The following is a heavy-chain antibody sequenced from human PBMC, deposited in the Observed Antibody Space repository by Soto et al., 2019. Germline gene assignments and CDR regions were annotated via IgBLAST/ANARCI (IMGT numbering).Heavy chain of an antibody. V-gene: IGHV1-18*01. CDR3: ARVSTYYDFWSGYYKSHYYYGMDV. CDR2: ISAYNGNT. J-gene: IGHJ6*02. CDR1: GYTFTSYG. D-gene: IGHD3-3*01. Sequence: ASVKVSCKASGYTFTSYGISWVRQAPGQGLEWMGWISAYNGNTNYAQKLQGRVTMTTDTSTSTAYMELRSLRSDDTAVYYCARVSTYYDFWSGYYKSHYYYGMDVWGQGTTVTVSS.